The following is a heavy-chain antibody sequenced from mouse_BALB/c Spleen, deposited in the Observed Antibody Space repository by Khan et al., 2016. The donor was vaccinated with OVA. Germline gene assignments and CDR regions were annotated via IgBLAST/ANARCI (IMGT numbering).Heavy chain of an antibody. J-gene: IGHJ4*01. Sequence: QVQLQQSGPELKKPGETVRISCKASGYTFTTAGIQWVQKMPGKGLKWIGWINTHSGVPKYAEDFKGRFAFSLEISVNTAYLQITNLKNKDTATYFCARGWAAYYRNDGGAMEYWGQGTSVTVSS. CDR1: GYTFTTAG. V-gene: IGHV9-4*02. D-gene: IGHD2-14*01. CDR2: INTHSGVP. CDR3: ARGWAAYYRNDGGAMEY.